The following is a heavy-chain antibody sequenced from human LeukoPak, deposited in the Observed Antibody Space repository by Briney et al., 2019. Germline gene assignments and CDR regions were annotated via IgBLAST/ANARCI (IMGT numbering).Heavy chain of an antibody. CDR2: ISSSSSYI. D-gene: IGHD5-18*01. CDR3: ARDFAIQLWTRPYDY. J-gene: IGHJ4*02. V-gene: IGHV3-21*01. Sequence: PGGSLRLSCAASGFTYSSYSMNWVRQAPGKGLEWVSSISSSSSYIYYADSVKGRFTISIDNAKNSLYLQMNSLRAEDTAVYYCARDFAIQLWTRPYDYWGQGTLVTVSS. CDR1: GFTYSSYS.